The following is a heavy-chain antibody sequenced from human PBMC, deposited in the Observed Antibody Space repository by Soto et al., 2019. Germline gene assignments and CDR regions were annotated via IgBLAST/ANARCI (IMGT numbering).Heavy chain of an antibody. CDR3: ARDWAEDSGSQSCFAS. CDR1: GGSISSGDYY. D-gene: IGHD1-26*01. J-gene: IGHJ5*01. CDR2: IYYSGST. V-gene: IGHV4-30-4*01. Sequence: QVQLQESGPGLVKPSQTLSLTCTVSGGSISSGDYYWSWIRQPPGKGLEWIGYIYYSGSTYYNPALQSRVNIAVDTSRHQCPLKLCSVTAADTAVYYCARDWAEDSGSQSCFASWGQGALVTVSS.